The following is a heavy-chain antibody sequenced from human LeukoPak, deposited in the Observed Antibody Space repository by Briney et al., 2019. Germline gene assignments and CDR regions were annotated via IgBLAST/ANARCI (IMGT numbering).Heavy chain of an antibody. J-gene: IGHJ6*02. CDR1: GFTFSSYA. V-gene: IGHV3-23*01. CDR3: AKALDGYNGMDV. D-gene: IGHD3-16*02. Sequence: GGSLRLSCAASGFTFSSYAMSWVRQAPGKRLAWVSGISGSGRTTHSADSVKGRFTISRDNSKNMLYLQMNSLRAEDTALYYCAKALDGYNGMDVWGQGTTVIVSS. CDR2: ISGSGRTT.